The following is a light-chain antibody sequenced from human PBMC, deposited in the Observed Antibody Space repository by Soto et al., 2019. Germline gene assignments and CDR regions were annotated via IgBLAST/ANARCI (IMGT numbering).Light chain of an antibody. J-gene: IGLJ2*01. V-gene: IGLV2-14*01. CDR1: SSDVGGYNY. Sequence: QSALTQPASVSGSPGQSITISCTGSSSDVGGYNYVSWYQQYPGEAPRLIIYDVSDRPSGISNRFSGSKSGNTASLTISGLQDEDEYHYYCNSYANSLVIFGGGTKLTVL. CDR3: NSYANSLVI. CDR2: DVS.